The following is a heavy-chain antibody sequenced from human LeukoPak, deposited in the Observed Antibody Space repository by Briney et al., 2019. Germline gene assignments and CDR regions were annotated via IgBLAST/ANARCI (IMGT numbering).Heavy chain of an antibody. J-gene: IGHJ3*02. D-gene: IGHD2-2*01. CDR3: ARVHPDIVVVPAANVGAFDI. CDR2: IYYSGST. V-gene: IGHV4-59*01. CDR1: GGSIRSYY. Sequence: SETLSLTCTVSGGSIRSYYWSWIRQPPGKGLEWIGYIYYSGSTNYNPSLNSRVTISVDTSNNQFSLKLSSVTAADTAVYYCARVHPDIVVVPAANVGAFDIWGQGTMVTVSS.